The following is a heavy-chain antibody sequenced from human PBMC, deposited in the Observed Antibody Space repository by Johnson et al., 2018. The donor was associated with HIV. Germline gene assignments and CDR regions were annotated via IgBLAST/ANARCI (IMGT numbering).Heavy chain of an antibody. D-gene: IGHD3-22*01. V-gene: IGHV3-74*02. CDR1: EFTVRANY. CDR2: INSDGSST. CDR3: ARRAYYFDSSGYDSHAVDI. J-gene: IGHJ3*02. Sequence: VQLVESGGGLVQPGGSLRLSCAASEFTVRANYMSWVRQAPGKGLEWVSRINSDGSSTSYADSVKGRFPISRDNAKKMLYLQMNSLRAEDTAVYSCARRAYYFDSSGYDSHAVDIGGQGTMGTVSS.